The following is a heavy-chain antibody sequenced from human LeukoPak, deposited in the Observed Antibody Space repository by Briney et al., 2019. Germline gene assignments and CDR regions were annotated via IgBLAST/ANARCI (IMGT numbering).Heavy chain of an antibody. CDR1: GFTFSSYG. CDR2: ISYDGSNK. D-gene: IGHD1-26*01. V-gene: IGHV3-30*18. Sequence: GGSLRLSCAASGFTFSSYGMHWVRQAAGKGLEWVAVISYDGSNKYYADSVKGRFTISRDNSKNTLYLQMNSLRAEDTAVYYCAKDLFFGYSGSYSSSIRPVDYWGQGTLVTVSS. CDR3: AKDLFFGYSGSYSSSIRPVDY. J-gene: IGHJ4*02.